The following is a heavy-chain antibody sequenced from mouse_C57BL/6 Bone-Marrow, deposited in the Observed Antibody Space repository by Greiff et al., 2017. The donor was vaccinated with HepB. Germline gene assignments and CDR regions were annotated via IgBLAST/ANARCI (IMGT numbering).Heavy chain of an antibody. CDR1: GFTFSSYG. Sequence: DVKLVESGGDLVKPGGSLKLSCAASGFTFSSYGMSWVRQTPDKRLEWVATISSGGSYTYYPDSVKGRFTISRDNAKNTLYLQMSSLKSEDTAMYYCARKGAYFDYWGQGTTLTVSS. CDR2: ISSGGSYT. J-gene: IGHJ2*01. V-gene: IGHV5-6*02. CDR3: ARKGAYFDY.